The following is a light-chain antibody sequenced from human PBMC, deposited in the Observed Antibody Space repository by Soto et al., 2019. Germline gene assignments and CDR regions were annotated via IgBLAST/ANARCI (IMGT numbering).Light chain of an antibody. Sequence: EIVLTQSPGTLSLSPGERATLSCRASQSVSNNYLAWYQQKPGQAPRLLIYGASNRATGIPDRFSGSGSGTDFTLTISRLEPEDFATYYCQQYGSSPPTFGQGTKVDIK. CDR2: GAS. CDR3: QQYGSSPPT. J-gene: IGKJ1*01. CDR1: QSVSNNY. V-gene: IGKV3-20*01.